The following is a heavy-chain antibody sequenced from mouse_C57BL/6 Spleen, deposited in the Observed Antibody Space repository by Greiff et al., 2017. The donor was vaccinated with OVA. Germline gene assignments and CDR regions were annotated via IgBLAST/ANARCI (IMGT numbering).Heavy chain of an antibody. Sequence: QVQLQQSGAELMKPGASVKLSCKATGYTFTGYWIEWVKQRPGHGLEWIGEILPGSGSTNYNEKFKGKATFTADTSSNTAYMQLSSLTTEDSAIYYCARTFYDERGYYYAMDYWGQGTSVTVSS. J-gene: IGHJ4*01. V-gene: IGHV1-9*01. CDR1: GYTFTGYW. CDR2: ILPGSGST. CDR3: ARTFYDERGYYYAMDY. D-gene: IGHD2-12*01.